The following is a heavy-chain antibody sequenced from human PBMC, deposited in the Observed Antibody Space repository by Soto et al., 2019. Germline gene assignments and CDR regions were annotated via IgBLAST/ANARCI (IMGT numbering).Heavy chain of an antibody. CDR1: GFTFSSYS. CDR3: ATGTALGAFDI. D-gene: IGHD1-1*01. V-gene: IGHV3-48*01. J-gene: IGHJ3*02. Sequence: GGSLRLSCAASGFTFSSYSMNWVRQAPGKGLEWVSYISSSSSTIYYADSVKGRFTISRDNAKNSLYLQMNSLRAEDTAVYYCATGTALGAFDIWGQGTMVNVSS. CDR2: ISSSSSTI.